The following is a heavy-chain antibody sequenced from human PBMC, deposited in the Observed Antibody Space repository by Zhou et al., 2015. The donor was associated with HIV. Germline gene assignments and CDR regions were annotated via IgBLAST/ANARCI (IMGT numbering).Heavy chain of an antibody. Sequence: EVQLVESGGGLVKPGDSLRLSCAASGFTFDNAWLSWVRQAPGKGLEWVGRIKSHPDGGTADYAAPVQGRFSILRHDSRNMLYLQMNNLKAEDTAVYFCTTDSGVGAAHHYYHYFHMDLWGKGTMVTVSS. CDR2: IKSHPDGGTA. V-gene: IGHV3-15*01. J-gene: IGHJ6*03. CDR1: GFTFDNAW. CDR3: TTDSGVGAAHHYYHYFHMDL. D-gene: IGHD1-26*01.